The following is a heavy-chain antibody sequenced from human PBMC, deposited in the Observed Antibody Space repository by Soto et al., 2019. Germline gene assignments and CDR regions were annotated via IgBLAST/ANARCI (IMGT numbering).Heavy chain of an antibody. J-gene: IGHJ4*02. CDR3: ARIFRIAARPGMVDY. V-gene: IGHV4-39*01. Sequence: QLQLQESGPGLVKPSETLSLTCTVSGGSISSSSYYWGWIRQPPGKGLEWIGSIYYSGSTYYNPSLKSRVTISVDTSKNQFSLKLSSVTAADTAVYYCARIFRIAARPGMVDYWGQGTLVTVSS. D-gene: IGHD6-6*01. CDR1: GGSISSSSYY. CDR2: IYYSGST.